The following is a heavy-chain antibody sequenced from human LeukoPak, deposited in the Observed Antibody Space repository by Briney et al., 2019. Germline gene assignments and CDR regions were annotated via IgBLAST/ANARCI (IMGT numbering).Heavy chain of an antibody. V-gene: IGHV1-69*06. Sequence: SVKVSCKASGGTFSSYAISWVRQAPGQGLEWMGGIIPIFGTANYAQKFQGRVTITADKSTSTAYMELSSLRSEDTAVYYCARGDCSSTSCYLPYDYWGQGTLVTVSS. J-gene: IGHJ4*02. CDR3: ARGDCSSTSCYLPYDY. D-gene: IGHD2-2*01. CDR2: IIPIFGTA. CDR1: GGTFSSYA.